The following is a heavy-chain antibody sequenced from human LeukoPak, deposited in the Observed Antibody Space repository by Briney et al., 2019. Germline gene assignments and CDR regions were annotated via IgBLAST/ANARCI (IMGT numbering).Heavy chain of an antibody. CDR1: GGSISSYY. CDR3: ARGRGLADAFDI. Sequence: SETLSLTRTVSGGSISSYYWSWIRQPAGKGLEWIGRIYTSGSTNYNPPLKSRVTMSVDTSKNQFSLKLSSVTAADTAVYYCARGRGLADAFDIWGQGTMVTVSS. J-gene: IGHJ3*02. V-gene: IGHV4-4*07. CDR2: IYTSGST.